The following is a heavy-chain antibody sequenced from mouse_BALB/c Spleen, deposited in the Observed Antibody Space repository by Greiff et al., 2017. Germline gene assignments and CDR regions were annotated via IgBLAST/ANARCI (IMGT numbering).Heavy chain of an antibody. CDR3: AMDYYVSSPYAMDD. J-gene: IGHJ4*01. CDR2: IHPSDSET. D-gene: IGHD1-1*01. V-gene: IGHV1-74*01. CDR1: GYSFTSYW. Sequence: QVQLQQSVAELVRPGASVKLSCKASGYSFTSYWMNWVLQSPGQGLEWIGMIHPSDSETRLNQKFKDKATLTADKSSSTAYMQLSSPTSEDSAVYYCAMDYYVSSPYAMDDWGKGTSVTASS.